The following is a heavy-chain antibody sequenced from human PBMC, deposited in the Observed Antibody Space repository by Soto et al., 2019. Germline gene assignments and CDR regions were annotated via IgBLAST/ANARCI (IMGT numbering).Heavy chain of an antibody. J-gene: IGHJ4*02. D-gene: IGHD1-20*01. V-gene: IGHV4-30-2*01. CDR2: IYHSGSS. CDR1: GGSISSRDYS. Sequence: TLSLTCAVSGGSISSRDYSWSWIRQPPGKGLEWIGYIYHSGSSYYNPSLKSRVTISGDRSKNQFSLGLRSVTAADTAVYYCAREQYNWKLWGQGTLVTVSS. CDR3: AREQYNWKL.